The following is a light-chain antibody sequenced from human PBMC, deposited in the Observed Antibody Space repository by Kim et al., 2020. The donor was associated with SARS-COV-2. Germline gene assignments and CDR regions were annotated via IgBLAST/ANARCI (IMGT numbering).Light chain of an antibody. Sequence: SYELTQPPSVSLSPGQTAFISCSGDKLGDKYACWFQQKPGQSPVLVIYQDDKRPSGIPERFSGSNSGNTATLTISGTQAMDEADYYCQAWDSSAWVFGGG. J-gene: IGLJ3*02. V-gene: IGLV3-1*01. CDR3: QAWDSSAWV. CDR2: QDD. CDR1: KLGDKY.